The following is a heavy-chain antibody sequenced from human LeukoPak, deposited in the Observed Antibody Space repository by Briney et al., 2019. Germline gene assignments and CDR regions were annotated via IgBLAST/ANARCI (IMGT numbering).Heavy chain of an antibody. CDR2: INHSGST. D-gene: IGHD1-26*01. CDR1: GGSFSGYY. J-gene: IGHJ4*02. Sequence: SETLSLTCAVYGGSFSGYYWNWIRQPQGKGLEWIGGINHSGSTNYNPSLKSRVTISVDTSKNQISLKLNSVTAADTAVYYCARYSWELPFDYWGQGTLVTVSS. CDR3: ARYSWELPFDY. V-gene: IGHV4-34*01.